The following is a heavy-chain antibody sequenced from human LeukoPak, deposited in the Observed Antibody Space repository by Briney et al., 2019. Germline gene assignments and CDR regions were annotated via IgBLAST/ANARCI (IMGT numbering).Heavy chain of an antibody. V-gene: IGHV4-59*01. J-gene: IGHJ3*02. CDR3: ARDVYDFWGPPRGGAFDI. D-gene: IGHD3-3*01. CDR2: IYCSGST. CDR1: GGSISSYY. Sequence: SETLSLTCTVSGGSISSYYWSWIRQPPGKGLEWIGYIYCSGSTNYNPSLKSRVTISVDTSKNQFSLKLSSVTAADTAVYYCARDVYDFWGPPRGGAFDIWGQGTMVTVSS.